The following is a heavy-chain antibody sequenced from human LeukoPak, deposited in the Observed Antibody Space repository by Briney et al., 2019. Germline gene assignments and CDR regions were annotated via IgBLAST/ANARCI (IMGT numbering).Heavy chain of an antibody. J-gene: IGHJ5*02. CDR1: GFTFRSYA. V-gene: IGHV3-23*01. D-gene: IGHD3-3*01. CDR3: AKDGSDYDFWSGLFRGGFDP. CDR2: ISGSGGST. Sequence: XTGGSLRLSCAASGFTFRSYAMTWVRQAPGKGLQWVSAISGSGGSTYYADSVKGRFTILRDNSKNTLYMQMNRLRAEDTAVYYCAKDGSDYDFWSGLFRGGFDPWGQGILVTVSS.